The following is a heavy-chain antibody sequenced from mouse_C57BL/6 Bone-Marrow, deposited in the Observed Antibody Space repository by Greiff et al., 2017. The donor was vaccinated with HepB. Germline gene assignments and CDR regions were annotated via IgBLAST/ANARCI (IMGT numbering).Heavy chain of an antibody. Sequence: VMLVESGAELARPGASVKLSCKASGYTFTSYGISWVKQRTGQGLEWIGEIYPRSGNTYYNEKFKGKATLTADKSSSTAYMELRSLTSEDSAVYFCARATVVATNAMDYWGQGTSVTVSS. D-gene: IGHD1-1*01. J-gene: IGHJ4*01. CDR1: GYTFTSYG. CDR3: ARATVVATNAMDY. V-gene: IGHV1-81*01. CDR2: IYPRSGNT.